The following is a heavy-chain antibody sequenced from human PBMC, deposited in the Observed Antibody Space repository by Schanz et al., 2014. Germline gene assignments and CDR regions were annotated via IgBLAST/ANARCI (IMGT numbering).Heavy chain of an antibody. CDR2: ISVYNHNK. Sequence: QIQLVQSGPEAKKPGATVKVSCKASGYIFINSGISWVRQAPGQGLEWMGWISVYNHNKEYDQKFQGRVTMTTDTSTSAAYMELTDLRSDDTAVDDCARDRRFFDRDDLYYFDAWGQGTLVTVSS. J-gene: IGHJ4*02. CDR3: ARDRRFFDRDDLYYFDA. D-gene: IGHD3-3*01. V-gene: IGHV1-18*01. CDR1: GYIFINSG.